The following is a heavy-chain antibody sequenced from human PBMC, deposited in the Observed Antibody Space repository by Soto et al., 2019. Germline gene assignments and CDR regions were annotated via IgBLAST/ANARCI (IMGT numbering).Heavy chain of an antibody. CDR1: GFTFSSYG. CDR3: ARVMFGRRGPPDAFDI. J-gene: IGHJ3*02. Sequence: GGSLRLSCAASGFTFSSYGMHWVRQAPGKGLEWVAVIWYDGSNKYYADSVKGRFTISRDNSKNTLYPQMNSLRAEDTAVYYCARVMFGRRGPPDAFDIWGQGTMVTVSS. CDR2: IWYDGSNK. D-gene: IGHD3-10*02. V-gene: IGHV3-33*01.